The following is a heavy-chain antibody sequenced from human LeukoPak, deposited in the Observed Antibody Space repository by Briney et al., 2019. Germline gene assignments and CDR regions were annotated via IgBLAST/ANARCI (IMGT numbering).Heavy chain of an antibody. CDR3: AKEGPHVLEWLSSGYYFDY. V-gene: IGHV3-53*01. J-gene: IGHJ4*02. Sequence: GGSLRLSCAVSGFTVSSNYMSWVRQAPGKGLEWVSVIYSGGSTYYADSVKGRFTISRDNSKNTLYLQMNSLRAEDTAVYYCAKEGPHVLEWLSSGYYFDYWGQGTLVTVSS. D-gene: IGHD3-3*01. CDR1: GFTVSSNY. CDR2: IYSGGST.